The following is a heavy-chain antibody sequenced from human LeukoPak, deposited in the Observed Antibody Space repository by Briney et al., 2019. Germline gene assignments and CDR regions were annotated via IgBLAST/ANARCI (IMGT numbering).Heavy chain of an antibody. CDR2: ISSSGSSI. CDR1: GFIFSDYY. Sequence: PGGSLRLSCAASGFIFSDYYMSWIHQAPGKGLEWVSYISSSGSSIYYADSVKGRFTISRDNSKNTLYLQMNSLRAEDTAVYYCARDEAARPPRYYFDYWGQGTLVTVSS. CDR3: ARDEAARPPRYYFDY. J-gene: IGHJ4*02. V-gene: IGHV3-11*04. D-gene: IGHD6-6*01.